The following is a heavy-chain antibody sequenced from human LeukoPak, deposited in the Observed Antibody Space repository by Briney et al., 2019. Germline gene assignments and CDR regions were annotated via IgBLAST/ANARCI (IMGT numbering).Heavy chain of an antibody. J-gene: IGHJ4*02. D-gene: IGHD6-13*01. CDR2: IYYSGST. V-gene: IGHV4-59*08. CDR3: ARRGSSSWYEYFDY. CDR1: GGSISSYY. Sequence: SETLSLTCTVSGGSISSYYWSWIRQPPGKGLEWIGYIYYSGSTNYNPSLKSRVTISVDTSKNQFSLKLSSVTAADTAVYYCARRGSSSWYEYFDYWGQGTLVTVSS.